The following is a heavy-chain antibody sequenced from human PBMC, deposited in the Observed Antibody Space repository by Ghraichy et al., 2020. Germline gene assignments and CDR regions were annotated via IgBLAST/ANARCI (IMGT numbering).Heavy chain of an antibody. J-gene: IGHJ4*02. CDR3: AKDRSDYDSSGSTNFDY. Sequence: GGSLRLSCAASGFTFSSYAMSWVRQAPGKGLEWVSAISGGGGSTYYADSVKGRFTISRDNSKNTLYLQMNSLRAEDTAVYYCAKDRSDYDSSGSTNFDYWGQGTLVTVSS. CDR2: ISGGGGST. V-gene: IGHV3-23*01. D-gene: IGHD3-22*01. CDR1: GFTFSSYA.